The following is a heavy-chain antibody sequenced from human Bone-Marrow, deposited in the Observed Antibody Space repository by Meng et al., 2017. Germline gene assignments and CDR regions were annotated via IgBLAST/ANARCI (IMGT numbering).Heavy chain of an antibody. Sequence: SWAAPGFIFDDYVMHRVRQAPGKGLEWVSGIRWNSGSIGYADTVKGRFTISRDNSKTTLYLQMNSLRAEDTAVYYCARDFRSGWYRGFGGPDYWGQGTLVTVSS. V-gene: IGHV3-9*01. CDR2: IRWNSGSI. CDR3: ARDFRSGWYRGFGGPDY. CDR1: GFIFDDYV. J-gene: IGHJ4*02. D-gene: IGHD6-19*01.